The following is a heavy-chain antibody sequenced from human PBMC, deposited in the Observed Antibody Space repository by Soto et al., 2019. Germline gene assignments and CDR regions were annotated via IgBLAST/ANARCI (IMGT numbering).Heavy chain of an antibody. V-gene: IGHV3-23*01. J-gene: IGHJ4*02. Sequence: PGGSLRLSCAASGFTFSSYAMSWVRQAPGKGLEWVSAISGSGGSTYYADSVKGRFTISRDNSKNTLYLQMNSLRAEDTAVYYCAKESGPPQYYDSSGYHTSDYWGQGTLVTVSS. D-gene: IGHD3-22*01. CDR2: ISGSGGST. CDR3: AKESGPPQYYDSSGYHTSDY. CDR1: GFTFSSYA.